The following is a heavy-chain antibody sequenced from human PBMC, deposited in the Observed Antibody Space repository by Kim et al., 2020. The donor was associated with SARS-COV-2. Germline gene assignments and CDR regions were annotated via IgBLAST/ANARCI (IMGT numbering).Heavy chain of an antibody. Sequence: SETLSLTCTVSGGSISSSSYYWGWIRQPPGKGLEWIGSSYYSGSTYYNPSLKSRVTISVDTSKNQFSLKLSSVTAADTAVYYCAIVWFGESLYYYYGMDVWGQVTTVTVSS. V-gene: IGHV4-39*01. J-gene: IGHJ6*02. D-gene: IGHD3-10*01. CDR1: GGSISSSSYY. CDR2: SYYSGST. CDR3: AIVWFGESLYYYYGMDV.